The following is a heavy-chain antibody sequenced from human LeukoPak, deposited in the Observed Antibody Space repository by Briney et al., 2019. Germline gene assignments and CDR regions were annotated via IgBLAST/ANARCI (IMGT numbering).Heavy chain of an antibody. V-gene: IGHV3-53*01. D-gene: IGHD6-19*01. CDR3: AKDHGTAVAGFYY. J-gene: IGHJ4*02. CDR1: GFTVSSNY. Sequence: GGSLRLSCAASGFTVSSNYMSWVRQAPGKGLEWVSVIYSGGSTYYADSVKGRFTISRDNSKNTLYLQMNSLRAEDTAIYYCAKDHGTAVAGFYYWGQGTLVTVSS. CDR2: IYSGGST.